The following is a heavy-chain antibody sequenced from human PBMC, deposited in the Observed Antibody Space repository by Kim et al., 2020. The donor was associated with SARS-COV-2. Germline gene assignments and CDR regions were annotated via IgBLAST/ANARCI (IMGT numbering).Heavy chain of an antibody. J-gene: IGHJ3*02. CDR2: INPSGGST. D-gene: IGHD2-15*01. V-gene: IGHV1-46*01. Sequence: ASVKVSCKASGYTFTSYYMHWVRQAPGQGLEWMGIINPSGGSTSYAQKFQGRVTMTRDTSTSTVYMELSSLRSEDTAVYYCARERGGDIVVVVAAPDAFDIWGQGTMVTVSS. CDR1: GYTFTSYY. CDR3: ARERGGDIVVVVAAPDAFDI.